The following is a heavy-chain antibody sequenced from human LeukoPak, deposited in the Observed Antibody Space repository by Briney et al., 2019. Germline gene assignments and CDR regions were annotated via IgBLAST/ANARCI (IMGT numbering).Heavy chain of an antibody. D-gene: IGHD3-3*01. J-gene: IGHJ6*02. CDR1: GFTFSSYE. CDR3: ARTPTYGFWSGYTLDV. CDR2: ISGGGSNI. Sequence: GGSLRLSCAASGFTFSSYEMNWVRQAPGKGLEWVSYISGGGSNIYYADSVKGRFTVSRDDAKNSLYLQMNSLRAEDTAVYYRARTPTYGFWSGYTLDVWGQGTTVTVSS. V-gene: IGHV3-48*03.